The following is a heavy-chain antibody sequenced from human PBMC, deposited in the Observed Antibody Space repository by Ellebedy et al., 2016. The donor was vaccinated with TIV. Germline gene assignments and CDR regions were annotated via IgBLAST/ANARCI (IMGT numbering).Heavy chain of an antibody. CDR3: ARDLIAADLISQFAPIHDAFDI. V-gene: IGHV1-2*02. Sequence: AASVKVSCKASGYTFTGYYMHWVRQAPGQGLEWMGWINPNSGGTNYAQKFQGRVTMTRDTSISTAYMELSRLRSDDTAVYYCARDLIAADLISQFAPIHDAFDIWGQGTMVTVSS. D-gene: IGHD6-13*01. CDR2: INPNSGGT. CDR1: GYTFTGYY. J-gene: IGHJ3*02.